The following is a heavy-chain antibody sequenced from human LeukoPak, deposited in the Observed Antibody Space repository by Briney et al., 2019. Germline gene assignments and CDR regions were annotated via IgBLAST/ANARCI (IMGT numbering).Heavy chain of an antibody. CDR3: ARDIIAAAGRVDY. Sequence: KPSETLSLTCAVYGGSFSDSLWSWIRQPPGKGLEYVGEINHRGDTAYNPSLKSRVTISVDTSKNQFSLKLSSVTAADTAVYYCARDIIAAAGRVDYWGQGTLVTVSS. J-gene: IGHJ4*02. CDR1: GGSFSDSL. D-gene: IGHD6-13*01. V-gene: IGHV4-34*01. CDR2: INHRGDT.